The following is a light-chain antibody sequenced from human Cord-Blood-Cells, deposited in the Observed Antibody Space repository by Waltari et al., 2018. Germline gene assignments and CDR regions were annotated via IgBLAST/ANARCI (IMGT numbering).Light chain of an antibody. CDR2: DAS. CDR1: QDMSNY. Sequence: DIQMTQSPSSLSASVGDRVTITCQASQDMSNYLNWYQQKPGNAHKLLIYDASNLETGVPSMFSGSGSVTDFTFTISSLQPEDIATYYCQQYDNLPYTFGQGTKLEIK. CDR3: QQYDNLPYT. V-gene: IGKV1-33*01. J-gene: IGKJ2*01.